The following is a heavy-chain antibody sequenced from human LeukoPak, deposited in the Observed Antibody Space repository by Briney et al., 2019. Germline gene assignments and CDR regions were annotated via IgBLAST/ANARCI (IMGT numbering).Heavy chain of an antibody. D-gene: IGHD3-16*02. V-gene: IGHV1-3*03. Sequence: ASVKVSCKASGYTFTSYAMHWVRQAPGQRLEWMGWINAGNGNTKYSQEFQGRVTITRDTSASTAYMELSSLRSEDTAVYYCARRGYYDYVWGSYRYLYYFDYWGQGTLVTVSS. CDR3: ARRGYYDYVWGSYRYLYYFDY. CDR2: INAGNGNT. J-gene: IGHJ4*02. CDR1: GYTFTSYA.